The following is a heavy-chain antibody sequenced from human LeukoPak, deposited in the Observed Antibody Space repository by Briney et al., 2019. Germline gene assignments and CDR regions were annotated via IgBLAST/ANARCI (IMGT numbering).Heavy chain of an antibody. D-gene: IGHD3-22*01. Sequence: GGSLRLSCAASGFTFSSYWMHWVRQAPGKGLVWVSRINSDGSSTSYADSVKGRFTISRDNAKNTLYLQMNSLRAEDTALYYCARARAYDSSGYCLWGQGTLVTVSS. CDR2: INSDGSST. CDR3: ARARAYDSSGYCL. CDR1: GFTFSSYW. J-gene: IGHJ4*02. V-gene: IGHV3-74*01.